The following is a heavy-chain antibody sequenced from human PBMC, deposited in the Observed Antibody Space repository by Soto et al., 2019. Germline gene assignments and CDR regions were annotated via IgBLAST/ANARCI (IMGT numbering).Heavy chain of an antibody. CDR3: ARERKFDFWRKGLDV. Sequence: QVQLVQSGAEVKKPGSSVKLSCRASGYTFTTYDINWVRQAPGQGLEWLGWMDPNSGSTGYAQNFQGRITMTRNISRNTAHMELSSLQSEDTAVYYCARERKFDFWRKGLDVWGQGTTVTVSS. V-gene: IGHV1-8*01. J-gene: IGHJ6*02. CDR2: MDPNSGST. D-gene: IGHD3-3*01. CDR1: GYTFTTYD.